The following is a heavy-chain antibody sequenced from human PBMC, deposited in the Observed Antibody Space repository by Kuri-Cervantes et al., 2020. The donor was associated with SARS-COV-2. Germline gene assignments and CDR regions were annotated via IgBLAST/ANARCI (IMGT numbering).Heavy chain of an antibody. V-gene: IGHV3-21*01. D-gene: IGHD6-6*01. CDR2: ISSSSSYI. Sequence: GGSLRLSCAASGFTFSSYSMNWVRQAPGKGLEWVSSISSSSSYIYYADSVKGRFTIPRDNAKNSLYLQMNSLRAEDKAVYYCARGSSSTYFDYWGQGTLVTVFS. CDR1: GFTFSSYS. J-gene: IGHJ4*02. CDR3: ARGSSSTYFDY.